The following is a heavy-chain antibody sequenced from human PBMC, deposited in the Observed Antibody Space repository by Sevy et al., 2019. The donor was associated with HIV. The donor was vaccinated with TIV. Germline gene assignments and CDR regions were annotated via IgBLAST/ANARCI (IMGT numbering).Heavy chain of an antibody. J-gene: IGHJ4*02. V-gene: IGHV1-18*01. CDR1: GYIFTSYG. CDR3: AGDDYDGSGYQRGLFDF. D-gene: IGHD3-22*01. Sequence: ASVNVSCKASGYIFTSYGISWVRQAPRQGLAWMGWINGHNCNTNYVQNLQDRVTMTTDTSTNTAYMELKSLRSDDTAAYYCAGDDYDGSGYQRGLFDFWGQGTLVTVSS. CDR2: INGHNCNT.